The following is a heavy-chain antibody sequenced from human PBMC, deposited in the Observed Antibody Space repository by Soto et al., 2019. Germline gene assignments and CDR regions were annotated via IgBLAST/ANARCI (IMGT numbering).Heavy chain of an antibody. Sequence: QVQLVESGGGGVQPGRSLRLSCAASGFTFSSYAMHWVRQAPGKGLEWVAVISYDGSNKYYADSVKGRFTISRDNSKNTLYLQMNSLRAEDTAVYYCARVGELLLYWGQGTLVTVSS. D-gene: IGHD1-26*01. CDR2: ISYDGSNK. J-gene: IGHJ4*02. V-gene: IGHV3-30-3*01. CDR3: ARVGELLLY. CDR1: GFTFSSYA.